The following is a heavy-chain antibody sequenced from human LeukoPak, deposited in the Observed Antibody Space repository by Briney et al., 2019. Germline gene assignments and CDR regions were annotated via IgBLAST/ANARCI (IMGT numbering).Heavy chain of an antibody. V-gene: IGHV4-59*01. CDR3: ARDGGGTSRPFDY. CDR1: GGSLSGYF. CDR2: IYSTGGT. D-gene: IGHD2-2*01. J-gene: IGHJ4*02. Sequence: SETLSLTCTVSGGSLSGYFWSWIRQPPGKGLEWIGNIYSTGGTSYNPSLKSRVTISVDTSKKQFSLRVSSVTAADTAVYYCARDGGGTSRPFDYWGQGTPVTVSS.